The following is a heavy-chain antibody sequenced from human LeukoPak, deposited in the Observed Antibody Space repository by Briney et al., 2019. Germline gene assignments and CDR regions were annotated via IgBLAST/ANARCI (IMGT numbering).Heavy chain of an antibody. CDR2: INWNGGST. V-gene: IGHV3-20*01. CDR1: GFTFDDYG. J-gene: IGHJ6*04. D-gene: IGHD2-2*01. Sequence: PGGSLRLSCAASGFTFDDYGMSWVRHAPGKGLEWVSGINWNGGSTGYADSVKGRFTISRDNAKNSPYLQMNSLRAEDTALYHCASSCSSTSCYGRDVWAKGTTVTVSS. CDR3: ASSCSSTSCYGRDV.